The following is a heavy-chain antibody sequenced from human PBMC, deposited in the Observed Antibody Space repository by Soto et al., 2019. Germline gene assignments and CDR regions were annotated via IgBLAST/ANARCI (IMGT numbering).Heavy chain of an antibody. CDR3: XXXXXXXXXXXGGMDV. J-gene: IGHJ6*01. Sequence: QVQLQESGPGLVKPSETLSLTCTVSGGSVSSGTHYWSWIRQPPGKGLEWIGYIYYSGSTKYNPSLKSRVTXSVXXXXXXXXXXXXXXXXXXXXXXXXXXXXXXXXXXXGGMDVWGQGTTVTVSS. CDR2: IYYSGST. CDR1: GGSVSSGTHY. V-gene: IGHV4-61*01.